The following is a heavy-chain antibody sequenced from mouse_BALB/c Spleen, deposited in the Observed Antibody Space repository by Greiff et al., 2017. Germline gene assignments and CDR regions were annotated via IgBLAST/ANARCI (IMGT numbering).Heavy chain of an antibody. CDR2: IDPANGNT. CDR3: ARGTGTCFDY. V-gene: IGHV14-3*02. J-gene: IGHJ2*01. Sequence: EVQLQQSGAELVKPGASVKLSCTASGFNIKDTYMHWVKQRPKQGLEWIGRIDPANGNTKYDPKFQGKATITADTSSNTAYLQLGSLTSEDTAVYYCARGTGTCFDYWGQGTTLTVSS. CDR1: GFNIKDTY. D-gene: IGHD4-1*01.